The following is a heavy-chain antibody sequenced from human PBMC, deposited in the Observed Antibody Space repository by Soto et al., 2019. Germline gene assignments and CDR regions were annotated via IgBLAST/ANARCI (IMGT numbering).Heavy chain of an antibody. V-gene: IGHV1-2*04. Sequence: ASVKVSCKASGYTFTSYYMHWVRQAPGQGLEWMGWINPNSGGTNYAQKFQGWVTMTRDTSISTAYMELSRLRSDDTAVYYCARDHFFYDILTGHYYYYGMDVWGQGTTVTVSS. J-gene: IGHJ6*02. D-gene: IGHD3-9*01. CDR1: GYTFTSYY. CDR3: ARDHFFYDILTGHYYYYGMDV. CDR2: INPNSGGT.